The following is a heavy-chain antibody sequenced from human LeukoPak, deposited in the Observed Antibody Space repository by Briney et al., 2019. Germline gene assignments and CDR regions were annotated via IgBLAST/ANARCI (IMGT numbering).Heavy chain of an antibody. V-gene: IGHV1-18*01. Sequence: ASVKVSCKASGYTFTSYGISWVRQAPGQGLEWMGWISAYNGNTNYAQKLQGRVTMTTDTSKSTAYMELRSLRSEDTAVYYCARDRGRGEYHAEYFQHWGQGTLVTVSS. CDR2: ISAYNGNT. J-gene: IGHJ1*01. CDR1: GYTFTSYG. D-gene: IGHD3-10*01. CDR3: ARDRGRGEYHAEYFQH.